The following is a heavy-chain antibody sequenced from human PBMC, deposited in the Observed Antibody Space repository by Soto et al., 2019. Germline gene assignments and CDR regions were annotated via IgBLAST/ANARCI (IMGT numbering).Heavy chain of an antibody. CDR1: GYTFTGYY. Sequence: QVQLVQSGAEVKKPGASVKVSCKASGYTFTGYYMHWVRQAPGQGLEWMGWINPNSGGTNYAQKFQGWVTMPRDTSISTAYMELSRLRSDDTAVYYCATTRLDTAMVEAFDIWGQGTMVTVSS. CDR3: ATTRLDTAMVEAFDI. CDR2: INPNSGGT. V-gene: IGHV1-2*04. J-gene: IGHJ3*02. D-gene: IGHD5-18*01.